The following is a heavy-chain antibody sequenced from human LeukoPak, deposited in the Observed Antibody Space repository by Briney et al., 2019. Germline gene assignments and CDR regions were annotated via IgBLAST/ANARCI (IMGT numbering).Heavy chain of an antibody. Sequence: PGGSLRLSCAASGFTFSSSWMHWVRQAPGKGLVWVSRINFDGSATHYADSVKGRFTISRDNAKNTLYLQMNSLRAGDTALYYCAVLDYFHYHMEAWGKGTTVTVSS. J-gene: IGHJ6*03. CDR3: AVLDYFHYHMEA. CDR2: INFDGSAT. V-gene: IGHV3-74*01. CDR1: GFTFSSSW.